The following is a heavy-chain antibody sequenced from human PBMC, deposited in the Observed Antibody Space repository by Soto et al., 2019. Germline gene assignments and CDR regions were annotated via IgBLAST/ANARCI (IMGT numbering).Heavy chain of an antibody. CDR3: ARDLWGYCGTDCYPLDV. J-gene: IGHJ6*02. CDR1: GGSISGYY. V-gene: IGHV4-59*01. CDR2: MYNTGST. Sequence: SETLSLTCTVSGGSISGYYWSWIREPPGKGLEWIGYMYNTGSTVYNPSFKSRVTISVDTSKNQFSLKLNSVTAADTAVYYCARDLWGYCGTDCYPLDVWGQGTTVTVS. D-gene: IGHD2-21*02.